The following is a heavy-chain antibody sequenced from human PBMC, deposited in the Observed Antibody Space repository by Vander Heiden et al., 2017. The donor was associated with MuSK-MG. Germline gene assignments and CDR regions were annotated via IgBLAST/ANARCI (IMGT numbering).Heavy chain of an antibody. CDR3: AIAVPRGGAGSGFDY. V-gene: IGHV1-2*02. Sequence: QVQLVQSGAEVKQPGASVKVSCKASGYTFTGHYMHWVRQAPGQGPEWMGWINPNSGATYYAQTGQGRVTMTRDTAVTTAKMEVTRMKSEETALYYCAIAVPRGGAGSGFDYWSQGTMVTVFS. CDR2: INPNSGAT. CDR1: GYTFTGHY. D-gene: IGHD3-10*01. J-gene: IGHJ4*02.